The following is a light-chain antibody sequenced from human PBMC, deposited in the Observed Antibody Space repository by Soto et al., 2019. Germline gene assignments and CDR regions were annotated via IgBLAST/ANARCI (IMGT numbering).Light chain of an antibody. Sequence: DIQMTQSPSTLSASVGDRVTITCRASESISYWLAWYQQKPGKAPKYLIYDAFSLKSGVPSRFSGSGSGTEFTLTISSLQPDDFATYYCQQYNGLSYTFGQGTKLEI. CDR1: ESISYW. CDR2: DAF. CDR3: QQYNGLSYT. J-gene: IGKJ2*01. V-gene: IGKV1-5*01.